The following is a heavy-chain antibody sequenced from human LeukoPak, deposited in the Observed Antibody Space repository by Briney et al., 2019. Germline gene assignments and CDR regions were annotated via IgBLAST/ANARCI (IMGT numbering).Heavy chain of an antibody. V-gene: IGHV3-53*01. J-gene: IGHJ3*02. Sequence: PGGSLRLSCAASGFIVSSRYMNWVRQAPGKGLEWVSVMYSGGRSYYADSVKGRFTISRDNSKNSLFLQMDSLRAEDSAIYYCAREGWDLNALDIWGQGTMVTVSP. CDR3: AREGWDLNALDI. D-gene: IGHD1-26*01. CDR1: GFIVSSRY. CDR2: MYSGGRS.